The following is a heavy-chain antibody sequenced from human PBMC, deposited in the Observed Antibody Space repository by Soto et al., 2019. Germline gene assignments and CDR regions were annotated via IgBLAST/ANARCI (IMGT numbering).Heavy chain of an antibody. J-gene: IGHJ6*02. V-gene: IGHV3-11*06. CDR2: ISSSSSYT. CDR1: GFSFSDYY. CDR3: ARGYCSSTSCDYYYYGMDV. D-gene: IGHD2-2*01. Sequence: GGSLRLSCAASGFSFSDYYMTWIRQAPGKGLEWVSYISSSSSYTNYADSVKGRFTISRDNAKNSLYLQMNSLRAEDTAVYYCARGYCSSTSCDYYYYGMDVWGQGTTVTVSS.